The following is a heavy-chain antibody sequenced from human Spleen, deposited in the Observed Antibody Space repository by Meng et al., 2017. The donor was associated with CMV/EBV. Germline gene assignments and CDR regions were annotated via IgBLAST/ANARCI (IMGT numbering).Heavy chain of an antibody. CDR3: ARSPIFGVVIIPSYYFDY. D-gene: IGHD3-3*01. CDR2: INWNGGST. Sequence: GGSLRLSCAASGFTFDDYGMSWVRQAPGKGLEWVSGINWNGGSTGYADSVKGRFTISRDNAKNSLYLQMNSLRAEDTALYYCARSPIFGVVIIPSYYFDYWGQGTLVTVSS. J-gene: IGHJ4*02. V-gene: IGHV3-20*04. CDR1: GFTFDDYG.